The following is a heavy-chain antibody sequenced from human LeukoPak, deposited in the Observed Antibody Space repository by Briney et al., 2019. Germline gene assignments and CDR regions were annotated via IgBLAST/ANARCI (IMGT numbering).Heavy chain of an antibody. Sequence: SQTLFLTCTVSGGSISSGSYYWSWIRQPAGKGLEWIGRIYTSGSTNYNPSLKSRVTISVDTSKNQFSLKLSSVTAADTAVYYCARATGYYYGMDVWGQGTTVTVSS. CDR2: IYTSGST. CDR1: GGSISSGSYY. J-gene: IGHJ6*02. CDR3: ARATGYYYGMDV. V-gene: IGHV4-61*02. D-gene: IGHD3-10*01.